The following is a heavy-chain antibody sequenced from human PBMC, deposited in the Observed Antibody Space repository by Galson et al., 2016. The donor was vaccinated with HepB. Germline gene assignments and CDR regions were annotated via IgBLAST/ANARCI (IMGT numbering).Heavy chain of an antibody. CDR3: ARDWELLRGADAFDI. D-gene: IGHD1-26*01. V-gene: IGHV3-33*01. Sequence: SLRLSCAASGFTFNKYAMHWVRQAPGKGLEWVALKWYDGSNKYYGGSVEGRFTISRDNSKNTLYLEMNSLRVEDTAVYYCARDWELLRGADAFDIWGQGTMVTVSS. CDR1: GFTFNKYA. J-gene: IGHJ3*02. CDR2: KWYDGSNK.